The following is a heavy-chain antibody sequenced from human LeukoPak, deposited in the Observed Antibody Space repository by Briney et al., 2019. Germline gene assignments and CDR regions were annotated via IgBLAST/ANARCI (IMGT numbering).Heavy chain of an antibody. D-gene: IGHD6-13*01. Sequence: PGGSLRLSCAASGFTFSSYSMNWVRQAPGKGLEWVSSISSSSSYIHYADSVRGRFTISRDNAKNSLFLQMNSLRGEDTAVYYCARDKVVSGSWFSYYYYYYMDVWGKGTTVTISS. J-gene: IGHJ6*03. CDR1: GFTFSSYS. CDR3: ARDKVVSGSWFSYYYYYYMDV. V-gene: IGHV3-21*04. CDR2: ISSSSSYI.